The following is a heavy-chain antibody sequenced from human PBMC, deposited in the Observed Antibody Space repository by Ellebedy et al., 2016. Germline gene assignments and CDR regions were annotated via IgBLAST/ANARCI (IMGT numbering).Heavy chain of an antibody. CDR3: ARAITMVRGVIGLSWFDP. CDR2: IYYSGST. V-gene: IGHV4-59*01. Sequence: SETLSLXCTVSGGSISSYYWSWIRQPPGKGLEWIGYIYYSGSTNYNPSLKSRVTISVDTSKNQFSLKLSSVTAADTAVYYCARAITMVRGVIGLSWFDPWGQGTLVTVSS. CDR1: GGSISSYY. J-gene: IGHJ5*02. D-gene: IGHD3-10*01.